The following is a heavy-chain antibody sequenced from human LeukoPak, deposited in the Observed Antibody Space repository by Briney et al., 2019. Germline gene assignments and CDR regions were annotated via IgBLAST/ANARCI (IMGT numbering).Heavy chain of an antibody. V-gene: IGHV1-2*02. CDR3: ARDGTDYDFWSGYPTTFDY. J-gene: IGHJ4*02. CDR2: INPNSGGT. D-gene: IGHD3-3*01. Sequence: ASVKVSCKASGYTFTDYYMHWVRQAPGQGLEWMGWINPNSGGTNYAQNFQGRVTMTRDTSISTAYMELSRLRSDDTAVYYCARDGTDYDFWSGYPTTFDYWGQGTLVTVSS. CDR1: GYTFTDYY.